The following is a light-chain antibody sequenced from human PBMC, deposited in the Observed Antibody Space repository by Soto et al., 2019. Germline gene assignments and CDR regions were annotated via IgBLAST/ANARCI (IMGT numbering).Light chain of an antibody. V-gene: IGLV2-14*01. CDR3: SSYTSSSTRV. J-gene: IGLJ3*02. CDR2: NVS. Sequence: QSALTQPASVSGSPGQSITISCTGTSSDVGGYNYVSWYQQHPGKSPKLMIYNVSNRPSGVSNRFSGSKSGNTASLTSSGLQAEDEADYYCSSYTSSSTRVFGGGTNVTVL. CDR1: SSDVGGYNY.